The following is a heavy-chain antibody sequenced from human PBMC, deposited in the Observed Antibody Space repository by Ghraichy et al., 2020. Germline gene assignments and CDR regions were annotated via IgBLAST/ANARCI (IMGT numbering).Heavy chain of an antibody. J-gene: IGHJ4*02. V-gene: IGHV3-33*01. D-gene: IGHD1-20*01. CDR3: ARDWFLTGSSGDAGVNFDY. CDR1: GFTFSSYG. CDR2: IWYDGSNK. Sequence: GGSLRLSCAASGFTFSSYGMHWVRQAPGKGLEWVAVIWYDGSNKYYADSVKGRFTISRDNSKNTLYLQMNSLRAEDTAVYYCARDWFLTGSSGDAGVNFDYWGQGTLVTVSS.